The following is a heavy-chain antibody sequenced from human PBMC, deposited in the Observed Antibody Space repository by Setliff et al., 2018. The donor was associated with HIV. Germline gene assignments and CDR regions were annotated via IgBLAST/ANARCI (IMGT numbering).Heavy chain of an antibody. CDR3: ATKVYCTNGVCLDAFDI. CDR2: INAGNGDT. V-gene: IGHV1-3*01. D-gene: IGHD2-8*01. Sequence: GASVKVSCKASGYTFSTYALHWVRQAPGQRLEWMGWINAGNGDTKYSQKFQGRVTMTRDTSISTAYMELSRLRSDDTAVYYCATKVYCTNGVCLDAFDIWGQGTMVTVSS. J-gene: IGHJ3*02. CDR1: GYTFSTYA.